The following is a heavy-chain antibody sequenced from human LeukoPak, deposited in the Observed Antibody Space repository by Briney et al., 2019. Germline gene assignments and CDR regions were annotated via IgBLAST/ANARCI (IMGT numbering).Heavy chain of an antibody. J-gene: IGHJ4*02. V-gene: IGHV3-30*03. Sequence: GGSLRLSCAASGFTFSSYGMHWVRQAPGKGLEWVAVISYDGSNKYYADSVKGRFTISRDNSKNTLYLQMNSLRAEDTAVYYCARVGSYKYYYDSSGYYSLNDWGQGTLVTVSS. D-gene: IGHD3-22*01. CDR3: ARVGSYKYYYDSSGYYSLND. CDR1: GFTFSSYG. CDR2: ISYDGSNK.